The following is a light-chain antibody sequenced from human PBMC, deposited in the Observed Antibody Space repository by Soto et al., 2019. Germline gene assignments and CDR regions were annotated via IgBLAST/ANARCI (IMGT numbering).Light chain of an antibody. J-gene: IGKJ4*01. CDR2: DAS. CDR1: QSLLHSNGYNY. Sequence: DIVMTQSPLSLPVTPGEPASISCRSSQSLLHSNGYNYLDWYLQKPGQSPQLLIYDASNRATGIPARFSGSGSGTDFTLTISSLEPEDFAVYYCQQRSNWPPLTFGGGTKVEIK. CDR3: QQRSNWPPLT. V-gene: IGKV2-28*01.